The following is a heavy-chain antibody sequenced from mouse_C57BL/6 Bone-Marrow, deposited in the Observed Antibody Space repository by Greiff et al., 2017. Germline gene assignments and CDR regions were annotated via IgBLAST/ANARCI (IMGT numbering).Heavy chain of an antibody. CDR1: GYTFTSYW. Sequence: QVQLQQPGAELVKPGASVKLSCKASGYTFTSYWMHWVKQRPGQGLEWIGMIHPNSGSTNYNEKVKSKATLTVDKSSSTAYMQLSSLTSVDSAVYYCARCGYSVDYWGQGTTLTVSS. CDR3: ARCGYSVDY. V-gene: IGHV1-64*01. D-gene: IGHD2-3*01. CDR2: IHPNSGST. J-gene: IGHJ2*01.